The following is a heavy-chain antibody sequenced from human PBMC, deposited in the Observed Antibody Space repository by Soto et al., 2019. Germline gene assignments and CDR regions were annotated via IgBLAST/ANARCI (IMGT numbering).Heavy chain of an antibody. CDR3: ARGSPNCTNGVCYPYFDY. Sequence: SETLSLTCTVSGGSISSYYWSWIRQPPGKGLEWIGDIYYSGSTNYNPSLKSRVTISVDTSKNQFSLKLSSVTAADTAVYYCARGSPNCTNGVCYPYFDYWGQGTLVTVSS. J-gene: IGHJ4*02. D-gene: IGHD2-8*01. CDR2: IYYSGST. CDR1: GGSISSYY. V-gene: IGHV4-59*01.